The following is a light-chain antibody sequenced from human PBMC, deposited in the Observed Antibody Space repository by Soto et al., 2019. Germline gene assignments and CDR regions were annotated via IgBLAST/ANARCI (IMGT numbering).Light chain of an antibody. CDR2: EVS. CDR1: SSDDGGYNY. V-gene: IGLV2-14*01. CDR3: SSYTSSSTLV. J-gene: IGLJ1*01. Sequence: QSVLTQPASVSGSPGQSITISCTGTSSDDGGYNYVSWYQQHPGKAPKLMIYEVSNRPSGVSNRFSGSKSGNTASLTISGLQAEDEADYYCSSYTSSSTLVFGPGTKLNVL.